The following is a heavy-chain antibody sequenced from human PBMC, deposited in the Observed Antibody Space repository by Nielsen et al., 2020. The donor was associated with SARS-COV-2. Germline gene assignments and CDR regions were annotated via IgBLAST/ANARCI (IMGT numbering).Heavy chain of an antibody. CDR2: MNPNSGNT. CDR3: AREWDSGYVWGYYYGMDV. J-gene: IGHJ6*02. Sequence: ASVKVSCKASGYTFTSYDINWVRQATGQGLEWMGWMNPNSGNTGYAQKFQGRVTMTRNTSISTAYMELRSLRSDDTAVYYCAREWDSGYVWGYYYGMDVWGQGTTVTVSS. CDR1: GYTFTSYD. V-gene: IGHV1-8*01. D-gene: IGHD5-12*01.